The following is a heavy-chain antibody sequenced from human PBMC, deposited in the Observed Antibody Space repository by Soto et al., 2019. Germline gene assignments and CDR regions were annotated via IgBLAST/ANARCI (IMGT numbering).Heavy chain of an antibody. Sequence: EVQLLESGGGLVQPGGSLRLSCAASGFSFGSYSIGWFRQAPGKGLEWVSAVSESGASTYYADSMKGQFTISRDNSRNTVFLQMNSLRAEDTAVYYCAKYAGGGGYMDFWGQGTLVTVSS. J-gene: IGHJ4*02. CDR3: AKYAGGGGYMDF. CDR2: VSESGAST. V-gene: IGHV3-23*01. D-gene: IGHD2-15*01. CDR1: GFSFGSYS.